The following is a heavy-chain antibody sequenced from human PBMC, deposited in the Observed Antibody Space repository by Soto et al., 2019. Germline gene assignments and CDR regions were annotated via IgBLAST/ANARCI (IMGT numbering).Heavy chain of an antibody. J-gene: IGHJ3*02. Sequence: ASVKVSCKASGYTFTSYCISWVRQAPGQGLEWMGWISAYNGNTNYAQKLQGRVTMTTDTSTSTAYMELRSLRSEDTAVYYCASNLMGWLQQFDIWGQGTMVTVSS. V-gene: IGHV1-18*01. D-gene: IGHD5-12*01. CDR3: ASNLMGWLQQFDI. CDR2: ISAYNGNT. CDR1: GYTFTSYC.